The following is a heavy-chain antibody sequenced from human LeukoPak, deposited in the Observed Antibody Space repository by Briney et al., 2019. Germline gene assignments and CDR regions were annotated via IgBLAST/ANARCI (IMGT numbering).Heavy chain of an antibody. CDR3: ARTSYYYYMDV. CDR1: GYSISSGYY. CDR2: IYHSGST. Sequence: SETLSLTCTVSGYSISSGYYWGWIRQPPGKGLEWIGSIYHSGSTNYNPSLKSRVTISVDTSKNQFSLKLSSVTAADTAVYYCARTSYYYYMDVWDKGTTVTVSS. J-gene: IGHJ6*03. V-gene: IGHV4-38-2*02.